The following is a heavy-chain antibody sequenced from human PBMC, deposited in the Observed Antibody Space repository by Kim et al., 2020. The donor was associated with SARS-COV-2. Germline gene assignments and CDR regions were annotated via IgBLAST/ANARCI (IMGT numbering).Heavy chain of an antibody. CDR3: AEISSGSSGWFEYFQH. Sequence: GGSLRLSCAASGFTFNIYAISWVRQAPGKGLEWVSGIRGSGESTTYADSVKGRFTISRDNSKNTLYLQMDRLRVDDTALYYCAEISSGSSGWFEYFQHWGQGTLVTVSS. V-gene: IGHV3-23*01. J-gene: IGHJ1*01. CDR1: GFTFNIYA. CDR2: IRGSGEST. D-gene: IGHD6-19*01.